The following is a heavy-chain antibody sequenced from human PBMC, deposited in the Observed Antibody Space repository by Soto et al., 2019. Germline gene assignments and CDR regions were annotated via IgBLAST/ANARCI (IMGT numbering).Heavy chain of an antibody. CDR3: ARDPSEGRVGNWFES. CDR2: ISSTTSYV. J-gene: IGHJ5*01. D-gene: IGHD2-2*01. CDR1: GFNFSTYE. V-gene: IGHV3-48*03. Sequence: EVQLVESGGGLVQPGGSLRLTCLASGFNFSTYEMNWVRQAPGEGLEWLSYISSTTSYVYYADSVKGRFSTSRDNAKNILYLEMYALRTEDTAVYYCARDPSEGRVGNWFESWGQGTLVTVSS.